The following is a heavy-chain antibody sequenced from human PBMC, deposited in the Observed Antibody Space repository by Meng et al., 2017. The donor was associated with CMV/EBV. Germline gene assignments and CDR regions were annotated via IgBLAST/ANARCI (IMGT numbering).Heavy chain of an antibody. V-gene: IGHV1-2*02. D-gene: IGHD2-2*01. CDR1: GYAFTGYY. Sequence: ASVQVSCKASGYAFTGYYMHWVRQAPGQGLEWMGWINPNSGGTNYAQKFQGRVTMTRDTSTSTVYMELSSLRSEDTAVYYCARGTGVVPVYGMDVWGQGTTVTVSS. J-gene: IGHJ6*02. CDR2: INPNSGGT. CDR3: ARGTGVVPVYGMDV.